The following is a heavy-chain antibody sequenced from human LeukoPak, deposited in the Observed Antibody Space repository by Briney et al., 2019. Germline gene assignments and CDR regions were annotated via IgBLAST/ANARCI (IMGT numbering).Heavy chain of an antibody. CDR3: ATQRVRYTLTGYYSYYFDY. J-gene: IGHJ4*02. CDR2: FDPEDGET. CDR1: GYTLTELS. V-gene: IGHV1-24*01. Sequence: ASVKVSCKVSGYTLTELSMHWVRQAPGKGLEWMGGFDPEDGETIYAQKFQGRVTMTEDTSTDTAYMELSSLRCEDTAVYYCATQRVRYTLTGYYSYYFDYWGQGTLVTVSS. D-gene: IGHD3-9*01.